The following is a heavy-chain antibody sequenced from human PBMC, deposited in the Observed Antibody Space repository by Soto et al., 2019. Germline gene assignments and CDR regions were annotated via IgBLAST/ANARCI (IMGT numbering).Heavy chain of an antibody. CDR2: IDYSGST. D-gene: IGHD4-4*01. Sequence: QVQLQESGPGLVKPSETLSLTCTVSSGSISSYYWSWIRQPPGKGLEWIGYIDYSGSTYYNPSLMSRVTISVDTSKNQFSLKLRSVTAADTAVYYCARGSTVTDYYYYGMDVWGQGTTVTVSS. CDR1: SGSISSYY. CDR3: ARGSTVTDYYYYGMDV. J-gene: IGHJ6*02. V-gene: IGHV4-59*01.